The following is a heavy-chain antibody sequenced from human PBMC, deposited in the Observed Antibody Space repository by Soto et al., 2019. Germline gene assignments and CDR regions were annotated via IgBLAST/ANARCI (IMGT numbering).Heavy chain of an antibody. CDR2: VSYSGTT. D-gene: IGHD2-15*01. J-gene: IGHJ3*01. CDR3: DRRTGGYCSGGSCRTFDV. Sequence: SETLSLSXTVSGGSISINGYYWGWIRQPPGKGLEWIGSVSYSGTTYSNPSLKSRVTMSVDTSQNRFSLRLSSVTAADTAVYHCDRRTGGYCSGGSCRTFDVWGQGTMVTVS. V-gene: IGHV4-39*02. CDR1: GGSISINGYY.